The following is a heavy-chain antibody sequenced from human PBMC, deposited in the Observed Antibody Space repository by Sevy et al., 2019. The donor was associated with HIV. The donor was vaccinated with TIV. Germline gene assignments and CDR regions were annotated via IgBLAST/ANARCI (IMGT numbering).Heavy chain of an antibody. J-gene: IGHJ6*02. CDR1: GITFSDYS. V-gene: IGHV3-21*01. Sequence: GGSLRLSCAMSGITFSDYSMNWVRQAPGKGLEWVSSISSSSTFIYYAESVKGRFTISRDNAKNSLYLQMNSLRAEETALYYCAGDRGVGTSSYGMDVWGQGTTVTVSS. CDR3: AGDRGVGTSSYGMDV. CDR2: ISSSSTFI. D-gene: IGHD1-26*01.